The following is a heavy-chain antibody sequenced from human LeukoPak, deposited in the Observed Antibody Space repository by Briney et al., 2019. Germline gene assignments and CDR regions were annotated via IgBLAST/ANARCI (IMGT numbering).Heavy chain of an antibody. CDR3: ARRREGYYFDY. CDR1: GGTFSSYA. J-gene: IGHJ4*02. CDR2: ISGSGGST. V-gene: IGHV3-23*01. D-gene: IGHD1-26*01. Sequence: GASVKVSCKASGGTFSSYAMSWVRQAPGKGLEWVSAISGSGGSTYYADSVKGRFTISRDNSKNTLYLQMNSLRAEDTAVYYCARRREGYYFDYWGQGTLVTVSS.